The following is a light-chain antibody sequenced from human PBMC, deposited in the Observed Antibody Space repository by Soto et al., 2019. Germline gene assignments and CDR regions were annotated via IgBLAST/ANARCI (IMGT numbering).Light chain of an antibody. CDR1: SSNIGSNY. CDR2: RNN. V-gene: IGLV1-47*01. Sequence: QSVLTQPPSASGTPGQRVTISCSGSSSNIGSNYVYWYQQLPGTAPKLLIYRNNQRPSGVPDRFSGSKSGTSASLAISGLRSEDEADYYCAAWDDSLSVYWVFGGATKLTVL. CDR3: AAWDDSLSVYWV. J-gene: IGLJ3*02.